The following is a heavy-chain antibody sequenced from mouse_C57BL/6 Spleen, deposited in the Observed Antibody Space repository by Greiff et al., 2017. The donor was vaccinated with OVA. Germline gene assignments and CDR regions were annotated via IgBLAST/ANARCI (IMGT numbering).Heavy chain of an antibody. CDR1: GYTFTSYG. Sequence: VMLVESGAELARPGASVKLSCKASGYTFTSYGISWVKQRTGQGLEWIGEIYPRSGNTYYNEKFKGKATLTADKSSSTAYMELRSLTSEDSAVYFCARSGDYGNSRSSMDYWGQGTSVTVSS. J-gene: IGHJ4*01. V-gene: IGHV1-81*01. CDR2: IYPRSGNT. D-gene: IGHD2-1*01. CDR3: ARSGDYGNSRSSMDY.